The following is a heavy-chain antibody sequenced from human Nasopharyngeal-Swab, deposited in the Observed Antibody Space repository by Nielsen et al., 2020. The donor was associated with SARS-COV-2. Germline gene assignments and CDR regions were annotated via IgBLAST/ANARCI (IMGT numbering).Heavy chain of an antibody. CDR3: ARHQGGLGIVPAAEFDY. CDR2: IYYSGST. V-gene: IGHV4-39*01. CDR1: GGPISSSSYY. J-gene: IGHJ4*02. Sequence: SETLSLTCTVSGGPISSSSYYWGWIRQPPGKGLEWIGSIYYSGSTYYNPSLKSRVTISVDTSKNQFSLKLSSVTAADTAVYYCARHQGGLGIVPAAEFDYWGQGTLVTVSS. D-gene: IGHD2-2*01.